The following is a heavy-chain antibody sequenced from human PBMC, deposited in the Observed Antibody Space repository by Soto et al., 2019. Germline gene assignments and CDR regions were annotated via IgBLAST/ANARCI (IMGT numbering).Heavy chain of an antibody. D-gene: IGHD1-26*01. J-gene: IGHJ4*02. CDR3: ARSYYSGSKPPALDY. V-gene: IGHV1-69*01. CDR2: ITPTLNIA. Sequence: QLQLVQSGAEVREPGSSVKFSCKASGGTFSSYTVIWVRQAPGQGLEWMGGITPTLNIAKYAEKFQGRVTMTADESTSPVNMHLHSLRSEDTADYFCARSYYSGSKPPALDYWGQGTLVAVSS. CDR1: GGTFSSYT.